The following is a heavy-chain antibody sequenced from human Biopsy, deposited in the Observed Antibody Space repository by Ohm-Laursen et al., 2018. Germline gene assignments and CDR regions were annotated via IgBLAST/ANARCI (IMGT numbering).Heavy chain of an antibody. CDR3: ALQSVAQMKNFDY. Sequence: GSSVKVSCKASGYTFTGYYMHWVRQAPGQGLEWMGWINPNSGGTNYAQKFQGRVTMTRDTSISTAYMELSRLRSDDTAVYYCALQSVAQMKNFDYWGQGTLVTVSS. V-gene: IGHV1-2*02. D-gene: IGHD6-19*01. CDR2: INPNSGGT. CDR1: GYTFTGYY. J-gene: IGHJ4*02.